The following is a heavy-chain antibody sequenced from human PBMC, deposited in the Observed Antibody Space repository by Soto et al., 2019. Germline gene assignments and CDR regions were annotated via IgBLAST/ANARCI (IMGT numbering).Heavy chain of an antibody. CDR2: IYYSGST. Sequence: SETLSLTCTVSGGSISSGGYYWSWIRQHPGKGLEWIGYIYYSGSTYYNPSLKSRVTISVDTSKNQFSLKLSSVTAADTAVYYCARVTYYYYGMDVWGQGTTVTVSS. V-gene: IGHV4-31*03. CDR3: ARVTYYYYGMDV. CDR1: GGSISSGGYY. D-gene: IGHD5-18*01. J-gene: IGHJ6*02.